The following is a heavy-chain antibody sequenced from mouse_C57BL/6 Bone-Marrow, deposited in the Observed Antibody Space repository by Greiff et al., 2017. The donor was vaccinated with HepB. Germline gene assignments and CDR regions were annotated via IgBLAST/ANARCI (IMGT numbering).Heavy chain of an antibody. CDR1: GYTFTSYW. D-gene: IGHD1-2*01. CDR3: ARSYYGHY. CDR2: IYPGSGST. Sequence: VKLMESGAELVKPGASVKMSCKASGYTFTSYWITWVKQRPGQGLEWIGDIYPGSGSTNYNEKFKSKATLTVDTSSSTAYMQLSSLTSEDSAVYYCARSYYGHYWGQGTTLTVSS. V-gene: IGHV1-55*01. J-gene: IGHJ2*01.